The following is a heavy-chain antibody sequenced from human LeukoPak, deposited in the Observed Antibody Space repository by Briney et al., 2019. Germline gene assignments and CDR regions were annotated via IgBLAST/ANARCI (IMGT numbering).Heavy chain of an antibody. D-gene: IGHD2-15*01. CDR2: ISWNSGSI. CDR1: GFIFNNYA. V-gene: IGHV3-9*01. CDR3: AKHTGG. J-gene: IGHJ4*02. Sequence: PGGSLRLSCAGSGFIFNNYAMHWVRQAPGKGLEWVSGISWNSGSIGYADSVKGRFTISRDNAKNSLYLQMNSLRAEDTALYYCAKHTGGWGQGTLVTVSS.